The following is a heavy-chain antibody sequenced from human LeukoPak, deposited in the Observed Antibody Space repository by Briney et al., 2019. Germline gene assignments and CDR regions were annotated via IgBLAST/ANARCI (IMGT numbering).Heavy chain of an antibody. D-gene: IGHD3-3*01. CDR2: IIPIFGTA. J-gene: IGHJ5*02. V-gene: IGHV1-69*13. CDR3: ARGNYDFWSGYSLALGGDWFDP. CDR1: GYTFTSYG. Sequence: SVKVSCKASGYTFTSYGISWVRQAPGQGLEWMGGIIPIFGTANYAQKFQGRVTITADESTSTAYMELSSLRSEDTAVYYCARGNYDFWSGYSLALGGDWFDPWGQGTLVTVSS.